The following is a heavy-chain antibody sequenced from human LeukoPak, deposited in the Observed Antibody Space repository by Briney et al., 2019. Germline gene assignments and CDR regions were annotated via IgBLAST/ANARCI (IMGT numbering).Heavy chain of an antibody. CDR3: ASPLFYHEELIDY. Sequence: PSETLSLTCTVSGGSISSSSYYWGWIRQPPGKGLEWIGSIYYSESTYYNPSLKSRVTISVDTSKNQFSLKLSSVTAADTAVYYCASPLFYHEELIDYWGQGTLVTVSS. J-gene: IGHJ4*02. D-gene: IGHD3-10*01. CDR1: GGSISSSSYY. CDR2: IYYSEST. V-gene: IGHV4-39*01.